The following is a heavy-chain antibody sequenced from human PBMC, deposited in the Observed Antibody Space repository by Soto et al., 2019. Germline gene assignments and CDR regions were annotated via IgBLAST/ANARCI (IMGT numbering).Heavy chain of an antibody. D-gene: IGHD3-3*01. CDR3: ARERRFSFYYFDY. Sequence: GGSLRLSCAASGFTFSSYSMNWVRQAPGKGLEWVSYISSSSSTIYYADSVKGRFTISRDNAKNSLYLQMNSLRAEDTAVYYCARERRFSFYYFDYWGQGTLVTVSS. V-gene: IGHV3-48*01. CDR2: ISSSSSTI. CDR1: GFTFSSYS. J-gene: IGHJ4*02.